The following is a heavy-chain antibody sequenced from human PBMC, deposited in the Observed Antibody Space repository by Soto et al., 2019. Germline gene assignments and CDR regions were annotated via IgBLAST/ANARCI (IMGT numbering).Heavy chain of an antibody. J-gene: IGHJ3*02. CDR1: GYTFTSYY. Sequence: QVQLVQSGAEVKKPGASVKVSCKASGYTFTSYYMHWVRQAPGQGLEWMGIINPSGGSTSYAQKCQGRVTMTRDTSTSTAYMDLSSLRSEETSVDYSARGMTTVTSDAFDIWGQGTMVTVSS. CDR3: ARGMTTVTSDAFDI. D-gene: IGHD4-4*01. V-gene: IGHV1-46*01. CDR2: INPSGGST.